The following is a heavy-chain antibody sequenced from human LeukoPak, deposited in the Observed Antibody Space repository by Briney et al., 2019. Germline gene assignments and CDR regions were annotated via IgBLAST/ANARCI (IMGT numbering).Heavy chain of an antibody. CDR2: ISSNGGST. CDR1: RFTFSSYA. V-gene: IGHV3-64*01. D-gene: IGHD5-18*01. J-gene: IGHJ5*02. CDR3: ARAAMVTGPNWFDP. Sequence: PGGSLRLSCAASRFTFSSYAMHWVRQAPGKGLEYVSAISSNGGSTYYANSVKGRFTISRDNSKNTLYLQMGSLRAEDMAVYYCARAAMVTGPNWFDPWGQGTLVTVSS.